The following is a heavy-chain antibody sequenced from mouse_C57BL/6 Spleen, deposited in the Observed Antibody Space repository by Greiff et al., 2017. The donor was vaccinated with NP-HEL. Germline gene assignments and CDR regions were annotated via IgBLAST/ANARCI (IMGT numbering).Heavy chain of an antibody. Sequence: EVKLQESGPELVKPGASVKMSCKASGYTFTDYNMHWVKQSHGKSLEWIGYINPNNGGTSYNQKFKGKATLTVNKSSSTAYMELRSLTSEDSAVYYCAREYYGTLYAMDYWGQGTSVTVSA. CDR2: INPNNGGT. V-gene: IGHV1-22*01. CDR3: AREYYGTLYAMDY. D-gene: IGHD2-1*01. J-gene: IGHJ4*01. CDR1: GYTFTDYN.